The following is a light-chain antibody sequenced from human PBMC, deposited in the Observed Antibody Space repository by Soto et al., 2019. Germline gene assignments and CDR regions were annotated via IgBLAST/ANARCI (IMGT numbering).Light chain of an antibody. Sequence: QSALTQPASVSGSPGQSITISCTGTSNDVGGYNLVSWYQQHPGKVPKLIIYEGNKRPSGVSDRFSGSKSGNTASLTIPALQAEDEADYSCCSFAGGATFVFGGGTQLTVL. V-gene: IGLV2-23*03. CDR3: CSFAGGATFV. J-gene: IGLJ7*01. CDR1: SNDVGGYNL. CDR2: EGN.